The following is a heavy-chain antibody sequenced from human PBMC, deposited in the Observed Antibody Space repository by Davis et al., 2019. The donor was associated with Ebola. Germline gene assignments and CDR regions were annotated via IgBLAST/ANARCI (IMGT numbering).Heavy chain of an antibody. Sequence: PGGSLRLSCAASGFAFRESWMHWVRQAPGRGLVWVSHINSDASSTTYADYVKGRFTISRDNAKNTLYLQMSSLRAEDTAVYYCAKGFTGSSTFDHWGQGTLVTVSS. D-gene: IGHD6-6*01. CDR2: INSDASST. V-gene: IGHV3-74*01. CDR1: GFAFRESW. CDR3: AKGFTGSSTFDH. J-gene: IGHJ4*02.